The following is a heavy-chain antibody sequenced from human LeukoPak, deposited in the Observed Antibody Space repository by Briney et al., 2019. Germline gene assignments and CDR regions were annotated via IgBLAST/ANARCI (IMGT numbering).Heavy chain of an antibody. Sequence: QPGGSLRLSCAASGFTFHTYAMSWVRQAPGKGLEWVSAINANGIGTFHADSVKGRFTISRDNSKNTLFLQMSSLRAEDTALYYCAKHPVSGNFDYWGQGALVTVSS. J-gene: IGHJ4*02. V-gene: IGHV3-23*01. CDR2: INANGIGT. D-gene: IGHD5/OR15-5a*01. CDR3: AKHPVSGNFDY. CDR1: GFTFHTYA.